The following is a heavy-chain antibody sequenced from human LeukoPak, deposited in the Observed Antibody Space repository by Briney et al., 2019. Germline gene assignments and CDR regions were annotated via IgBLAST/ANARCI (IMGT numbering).Heavy chain of an antibody. J-gene: IGHJ4*02. V-gene: IGHV4-39*01. CDR3: ARPGGSYDGYFDY. D-gene: IGHD1-26*01. CDR1: GGSISSNSYY. Sequence: TSETLSLTCTVSGGSISSNSYYWGWIRQPPGKGLEWIGSIYYSGSTYHNPSLKSRVTISVDTSKNQFSLKLTSVTAADTAVYYCARPGGSYDGYFDYWGQGTLVTVSS. CDR2: IYYSGST.